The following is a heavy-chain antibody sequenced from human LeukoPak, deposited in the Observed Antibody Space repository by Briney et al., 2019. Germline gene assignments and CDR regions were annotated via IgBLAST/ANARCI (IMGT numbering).Heavy chain of an antibody. CDR2: ISYGGGT. CDR3: ASPQIGYCTNGVCYDLDY. V-gene: IGHV4-59*01. D-gene: IGHD2-8*01. CDR1: GASITSYY. J-gene: IGHJ4*02. Sequence: SETLSLTCTVSGASITSYYWSWIRQSPGKGPEWIGFISYGGGTKYNPSLKSRVTISLDTSENQFSLNLSSVTAADTAVYYCASPQIGYCTNGVCYDLDYWGQGTPVTVSS.